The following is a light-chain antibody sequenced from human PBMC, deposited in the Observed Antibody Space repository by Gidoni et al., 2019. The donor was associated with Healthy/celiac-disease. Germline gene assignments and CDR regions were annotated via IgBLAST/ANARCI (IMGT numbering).Light chain of an antibody. CDR2: AAS. J-gene: IGKJ2*01. CDR3: LQSYSTLMYT. CDR1: QGISSY. V-gene: IGKV1-39*01. Sequence: DIQMTQSPSSLSASVGDRVAITCRASQGISSYLNWYQHKPGKAPKLLIYAASNLQSGVPSRFSGRGSGTDFTLTISSLQPEDFATYYCLQSYSTLMYTFGQGTKLEIK.